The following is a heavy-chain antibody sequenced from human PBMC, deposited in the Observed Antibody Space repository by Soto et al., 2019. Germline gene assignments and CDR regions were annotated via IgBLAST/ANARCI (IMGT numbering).Heavy chain of an antibody. CDR3: ARGPHHIVVVPAALVRVNYYYYGMDV. V-gene: IGHV4-34*01. Sequence: SETLSLTCAVYGGSFSGYYWSWIRQPPGKGLEWIGEVNHSGSTNYNPSLKSRVTISVDTSKNQFSLKLSSVTAADTAVYYCARGPHHIVVVPAALVRVNYYYYGMDVWGQGTTVTVSS. CDR2: VNHSGST. D-gene: IGHD2-2*01. CDR1: GGSFSGYY. J-gene: IGHJ6*02.